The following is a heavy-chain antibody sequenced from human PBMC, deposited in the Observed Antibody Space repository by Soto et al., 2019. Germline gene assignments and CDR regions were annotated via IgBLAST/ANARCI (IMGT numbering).Heavy chain of an antibody. CDR3: ARVSPLAVEYSSSSGALDAFDI. CDR2: ISPSGGST. D-gene: IGHD6-6*01. J-gene: IGHJ3*02. Sequence: SVKVSCKASGYTFTSYYMHWVRQAPGQGREWMGIISPSGGSTSYAQKFQGRVTMTRDTSTSTVYMELSSLRSEDTAVYYCARVSPLAVEYSSSSGALDAFDIWGQGTMVTVSS. V-gene: IGHV1-46*01. CDR1: GYTFTSYY.